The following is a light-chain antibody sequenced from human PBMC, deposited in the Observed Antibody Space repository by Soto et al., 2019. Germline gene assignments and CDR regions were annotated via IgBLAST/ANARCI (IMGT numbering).Light chain of an antibody. J-gene: IGLJ2*01. CDR2: DDS. V-gene: IGLV3-21*02. CDR1: NIGSKS. Sequence: SYELTQPPSVSVAPGQTATITCGGDNIGSKSVYWYQQKPGQAPFLVVFDDSDRPSGIPERFSGSNSGNTATLTISRVEAGDEADYYCQVWDNRSEHVVFGGGTKLTVL. CDR3: QVWDNRSEHVV.